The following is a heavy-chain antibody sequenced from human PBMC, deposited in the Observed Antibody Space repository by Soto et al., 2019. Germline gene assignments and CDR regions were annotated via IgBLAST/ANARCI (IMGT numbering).Heavy chain of an antibody. CDR3: ARSQDDCSSTSCTNWFDP. V-gene: IGHV3-33*01. CDR2: IWYDGSNK. Sequence: QVQLVESGGGVVQPGRSLRLSCAASGFTFSSYGMHWVRQAPGKGLEWVAVIWYDGSNKYYADSVKGRFTISRDNSKNTLYLQMNSLRAEDTAMYYCARSQDDCSSTSCTNWFDPWGQGTLVTVSS. CDR1: GFTFSSYG. J-gene: IGHJ5*02. D-gene: IGHD2-2*01.